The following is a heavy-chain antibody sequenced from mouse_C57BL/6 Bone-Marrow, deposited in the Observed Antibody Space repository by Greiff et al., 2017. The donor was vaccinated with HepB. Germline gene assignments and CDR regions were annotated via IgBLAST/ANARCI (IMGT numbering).Heavy chain of an antibody. Sequence: EVHLVESGGGLVKPGGSLKLSCAASGFTFSDYGMHWVRQAPEKGLEWVAYISSGSSTIYYADTVKGRFTISRDNAKNTLLLQMTSLRSEDTAMYYCARGYTFYFDYWGQGTTLTVSS. CDR2: ISSGSSTI. J-gene: IGHJ2*01. D-gene: IGHD5-1-1*01. V-gene: IGHV5-17*01. CDR1: GFTFSDYG. CDR3: ARGYTFYFDY.